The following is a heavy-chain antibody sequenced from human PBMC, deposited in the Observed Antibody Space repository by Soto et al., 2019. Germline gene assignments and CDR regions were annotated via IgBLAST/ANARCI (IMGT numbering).Heavy chain of an antibody. J-gene: IGHJ6*02. Sequence: GGSLRLSCAASGFTFSSYAMHWVRQAPGKGLEWVAVISYDGSNKYYADSVKGRFTISRDNSKNTLYLQMNSLRAEDTAVYYCARDSAVAGLYYYGMDVWGQGTTVTVSS. CDR1: GFTFSSYA. D-gene: IGHD6-19*01. CDR2: ISYDGSNK. CDR3: ARDSAVAGLYYYGMDV. V-gene: IGHV3-30-3*01.